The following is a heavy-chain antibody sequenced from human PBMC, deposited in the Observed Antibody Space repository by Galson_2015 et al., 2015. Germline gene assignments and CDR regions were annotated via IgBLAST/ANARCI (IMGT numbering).Heavy chain of an antibody. Sequence: SLRLSCAASGFTFTTYSMNWVRQAPGKGLEWVSTSGRSRVYRFYADSVKGRFTISRDNAKNSLYLQMNGLRAEDTAVYYCARGEDSGDYYYYFVLWGQGTLVTVSS. CDR2: SGRSRVYR. D-gene: IGHD4-17*01. CDR3: ARGEDSGDYYYYFVL. V-gene: IGHV3-21*01. CDR1: GFTFTTYS. J-gene: IGHJ4*02.